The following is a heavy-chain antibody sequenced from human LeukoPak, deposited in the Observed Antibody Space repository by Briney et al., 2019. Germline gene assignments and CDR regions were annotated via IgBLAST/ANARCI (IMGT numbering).Heavy chain of an antibody. V-gene: IGHV3-74*01. CDR1: GFTFSSYW. J-gene: IGHJ4*02. CDR2: INSDGSST. CDR3: ARVPNYDFWSGYWAYFDY. Sequence: PGGPLRLSCAASGFTFSSYWLHWVRQAPGKGLVWVSRINSDGSSTSYADSVKGRFTISRDNAKNTLYLQMSSLRAEDTAVYYCARVPNYDFWSGYWAYFDYWGQGTLVTVSS. D-gene: IGHD3-3*01.